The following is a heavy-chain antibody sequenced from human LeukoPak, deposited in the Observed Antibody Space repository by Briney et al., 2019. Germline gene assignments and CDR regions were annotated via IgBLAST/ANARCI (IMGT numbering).Heavy chain of an antibody. V-gene: IGHV1-2*02. CDR1: GYTFTGYY. CDR3: ARESSVAGVGFDY. J-gene: IGHJ4*02. Sequence: ASVKVSCKASGYTFTGYYMHWVRQAPGQGLEWMGWINPNSGGTNYAQKFQGRVTMTRDTSISTAYMELSRLRSDDTAVYYCARESSVAGVGFDYWGQGTLVTVSS. CDR2: INPNSGGT. D-gene: IGHD6-19*01.